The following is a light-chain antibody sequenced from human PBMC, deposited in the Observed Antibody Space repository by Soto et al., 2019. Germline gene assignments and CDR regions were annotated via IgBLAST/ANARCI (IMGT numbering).Light chain of an antibody. CDR2: DAS. V-gene: IGKV3-11*01. J-gene: IGKJ5*01. CDR3: QQRSNWPIT. Sequence: EIVLTQSPGTLSLSPGERATLSCRASQNISVYLAWYRQKPGQAPRLLIYDASNRATGIPARFSGSGSGTDFTLTISSLEPEDFAVYYCQQRSNWPITFGQGTRLEIK. CDR1: QNISVY.